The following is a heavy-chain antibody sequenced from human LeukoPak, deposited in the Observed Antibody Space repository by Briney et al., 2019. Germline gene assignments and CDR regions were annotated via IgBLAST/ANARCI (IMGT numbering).Heavy chain of an antibody. CDR1: GGSISSYY. Sequence: SETLSLTCTVSGGSISSYYWSWIRQPPGKGLEWIGEINHSGSTNYNPSLKSRVTISVDTSKNQFSLKLSSVTAADTAVYYCARGPDSSGWFSYYYFDYWGQGTLVTVSS. CDR2: INHSGST. J-gene: IGHJ4*02. CDR3: ARGPDSSGWFSYYYFDY. D-gene: IGHD6-19*01. V-gene: IGHV4-34*01.